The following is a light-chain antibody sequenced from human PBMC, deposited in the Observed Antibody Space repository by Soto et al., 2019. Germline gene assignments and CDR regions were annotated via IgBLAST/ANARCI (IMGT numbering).Light chain of an antibody. CDR2: GTS. CDR3: QQSYSTPWT. V-gene: IGKV1-39*01. CDR1: QGISNY. J-gene: IGKJ1*01. Sequence: DIQMTQSPSSLSASVGDRVTITCRASQGISNYLAWYQQKPGKAPKVLMYGTSILQTGVSSRFSGSGSGTDFTLTINSLQPEDFATYYCQQSYSTPWTFGQGTKVEIK.